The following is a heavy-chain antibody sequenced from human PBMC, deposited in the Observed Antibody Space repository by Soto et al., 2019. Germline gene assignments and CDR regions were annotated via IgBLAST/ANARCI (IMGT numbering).Heavy chain of an antibody. V-gene: IGHV3-23*01. CDR1: GFTFSSYA. J-gene: IGHJ6*02. Sequence: PGGSLRLSCAASGFTFSSYAMSWVRQAPGKGLEWVSAISGSGGSTYYADSVKGRFTISRDNSKNTLYLQMNSLRAEDTAVYYCAKFDTTPGRGGSFPYYYYGMDVWGQGTTVTVSS. D-gene: IGHD2-15*01. CDR2: ISGSGGST. CDR3: AKFDTTPGRGGSFPYYYYGMDV.